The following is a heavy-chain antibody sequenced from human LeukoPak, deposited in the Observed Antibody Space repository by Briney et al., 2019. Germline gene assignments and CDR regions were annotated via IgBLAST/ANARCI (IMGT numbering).Heavy chain of an antibody. Sequence: ASVKVSCKTSGYTFTNNWMHWVRQAPGQGLEWVGVINPTGTSTLYAQNFQGRVTLTRDMSTTTDYMELRSLTSEDTAVYYCARDHSVGDIAWWFDPWGQGTLVSVPS. J-gene: IGHJ5*02. CDR1: GYTFTNNW. CDR3: ARDHSVGDIAWWFDP. CDR2: INPTGTST. D-gene: IGHD3-10*01. V-gene: IGHV1-46*01.